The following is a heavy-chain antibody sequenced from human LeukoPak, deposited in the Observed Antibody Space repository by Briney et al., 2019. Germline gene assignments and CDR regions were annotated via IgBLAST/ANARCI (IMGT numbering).Heavy chain of an antibody. V-gene: IGHV1-18*04. CDR2: ISAYNGNT. CDR3: ARDTYCSGGSCYRRGYYGMDV. J-gene: IGHJ6*02. CDR1: GYTFTGYY. D-gene: IGHD2-15*01. Sequence: GASVKVSCKASGYTFTGYYMHWVRQAPGQGLEWVGWISAYNGNTNYAQKLQGRVTMATDTSTSTAYMELRSLRSDDTAVYYCARDTYCSGGSCYRRGYYGMDVWGQGTTVTVSS.